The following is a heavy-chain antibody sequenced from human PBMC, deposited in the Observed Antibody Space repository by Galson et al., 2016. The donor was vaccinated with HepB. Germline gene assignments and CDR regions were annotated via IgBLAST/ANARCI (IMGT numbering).Heavy chain of an antibody. CDR2: IYYSGST. J-gene: IGHJ4*02. Sequence: ETLSLTCTVSGGSISSFSYYWGWIRQPPGKGLEWIGSIYYSGSTYYNPSLKSRVTMSVDTSKNRFSLNLSSVTAADTAVYYCARHDITMIRGVAYFDYWGQGTLVTVSS. CDR1: GGSISSFSYY. V-gene: IGHV4-39*01. D-gene: IGHD3-10*01. CDR3: ARHDITMIRGVAYFDY.